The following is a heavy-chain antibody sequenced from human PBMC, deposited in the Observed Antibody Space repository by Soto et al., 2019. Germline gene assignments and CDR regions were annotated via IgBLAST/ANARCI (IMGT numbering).Heavy chain of an antibody. V-gene: IGHV4-30-4*01. D-gene: IGHD2-8*01. CDR3: ASEIMPLTNDWYFDL. Sequence: QVQLQESGPGLVKPSETLSLTCTVSGGSISGGVHSWSWIRQPPGKGLEWIGHIFDSGSTYYNPSLKSRLTISVDTSNNQFSLRLSSVTAADTAVYYCASEIMPLTNDWYFDLWGRGTLVTVSS. CDR2: IFDSGST. J-gene: IGHJ2*01. CDR1: GGSISGGVHS.